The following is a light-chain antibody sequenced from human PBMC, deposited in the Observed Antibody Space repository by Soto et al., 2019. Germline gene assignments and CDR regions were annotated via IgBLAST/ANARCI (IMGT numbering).Light chain of an antibody. CDR1: QGISSY. V-gene: IGKV1-8*01. CDR2: AAA. CDR3: QQYLIYPYT. Sequence: ALRMTQSPSSFSASTGDRVTITCRASQGISSYIAWYQQKPGQAPKLLVYAAATLQRGAPSRFSAYVSGTDFTLTISRLQSEDCATYYCQQYLIYPYTFGQGTKLEI. J-gene: IGKJ2*01.